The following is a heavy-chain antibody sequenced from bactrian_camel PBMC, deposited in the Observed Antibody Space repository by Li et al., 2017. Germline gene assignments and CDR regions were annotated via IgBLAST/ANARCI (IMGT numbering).Heavy chain of an antibody. Sequence: QLVESGGGAVQPGGSLRLTCQASGDTLGDYCLAWLRQVPGKEIEGVAAIGHDGDTHIGEVLYADSVKGRFTISKDFAKKAWYLQMNSLKPEDTAMYYCAARGPYCYTKLSVRDFTYWGQGTQVTVS. V-gene: IGHV3S25*01. CDR1: GDTLGDYC. D-gene: IGHD2*01. J-gene: IGHJ6*01. CDR2: IGHDGDT. CDR3: AARGPYCYTKLSVRDFTY.